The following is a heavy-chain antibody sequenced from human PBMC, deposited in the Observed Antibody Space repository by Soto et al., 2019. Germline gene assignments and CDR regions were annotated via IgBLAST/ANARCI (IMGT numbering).Heavy chain of an antibody. J-gene: IGHJ4*02. CDR1: GCTFSSHW. Sequence: PGGSLRLSWAASGCTFSSHWMRWIRQAQGKGLVWVSRISTDGSSTSYAASVKGRFTISRDNAKNTLYLQMNSLRAEDTAVYYCARDARAHDSSGYYFDKWGQGIQVTVSS. CDR3: ARDARAHDSSGYYFDK. V-gene: IGHV3-74*01. CDR2: ISTDGSST. D-gene: IGHD3-22*01.